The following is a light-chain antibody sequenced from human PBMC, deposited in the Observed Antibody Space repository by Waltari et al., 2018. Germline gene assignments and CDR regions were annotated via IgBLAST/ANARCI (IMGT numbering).Light chain of an antibody. CDR1: LLSTKY. V-gene: IGLV3-27*01. CDR3: YSATDNNLRV. CDR2: KDS. Sequence: SYELTQPSSVSVSPGQTARITVLGDLLSTKYARWYQQRPGQAPVWVLYKDSELPSGIPGRFSGSSSGTTVILTISGAQVEDEADYYCYSATDNNLRVFGGGTKLTVL. J-gene: IGLJ3*02.